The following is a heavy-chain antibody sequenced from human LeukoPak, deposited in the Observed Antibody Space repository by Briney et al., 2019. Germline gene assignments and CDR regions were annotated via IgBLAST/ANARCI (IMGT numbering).Heavy chain of an antibody. CDR2: IGSSSTFI. V-gene: IGHV3-21*01. Sequence: GGSLRLSCAASGFTFTSYTMNWVRQTPGKGLEWVSSIGSSSTFIYYADSVKGRFTISRDNAKNSLFLQMNSLRAEDTAVYYCAKAHPGFDYWGQGTLVTVSS. CDR1: GFTFTSYT. J-gene: IGHJ4*02. CDR3: AKAHPGFDY.